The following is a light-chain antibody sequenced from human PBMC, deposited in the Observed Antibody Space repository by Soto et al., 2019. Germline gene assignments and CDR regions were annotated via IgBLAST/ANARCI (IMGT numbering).Light chain of an antibody. V-gene: IGLV2-8*01. Sequence: QSVVTHPPSASVFLGQSVTISCTGTASDVCAYNYVSWYQQHPGKAPKLGIYEVTERPSGVPDRFSGSRSGNTASLTVSGLQAEDEADYYGSSYAGSTTLSVFRTGPKVNV. CDR3: SSYAGSTTLSV. CDR1: ASDVCAYNY. J-gene: IGLJ1*01. CDR2: EVT.